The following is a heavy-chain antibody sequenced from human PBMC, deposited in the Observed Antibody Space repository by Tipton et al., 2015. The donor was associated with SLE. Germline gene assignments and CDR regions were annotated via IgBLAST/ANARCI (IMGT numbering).Heavy chain of an antibody. CDR3: GRVQGDFWSDDALYYMDV. J-gene: IGHJ6*03. Sequence: TLSLTCTVSGGSISHYFWSWIRQSPGKGLEWFGHIYSNGSINYNPSLKSRVTMSVDTSKNQFSLKLSSVSAADTAVYYCGRVQGDFWSDDALYYMDVWGQGTTVTVSS. CDR1: GGSISHYF. D-gene: IGHD3-3*01. V-gene: IGHV4-59*01. CDR2: IYSNGSI.